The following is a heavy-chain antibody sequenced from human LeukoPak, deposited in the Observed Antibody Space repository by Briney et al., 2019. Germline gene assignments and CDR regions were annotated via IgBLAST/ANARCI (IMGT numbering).Heavy chain of an antibody. J-gene: IGHJ6*03. CDR1: GYTFTSYY. D-gene: IGHD6-19*01. CDR2: INPSGGST. Sequence: ASVKVSCKASGYTFTSYYIHWVRQAPGQGLEWMGLINPSGGSTNYAQKFQGRVTMTRDTSISTAYMELSRLRSDDTAVYYCARDRIVYSSGWYAVVYYYMDVWGKGTTVTISS. CDR3: ARDRIVYSSGWYAVVYYYMDV. V-gene: IGHV1-2*02.